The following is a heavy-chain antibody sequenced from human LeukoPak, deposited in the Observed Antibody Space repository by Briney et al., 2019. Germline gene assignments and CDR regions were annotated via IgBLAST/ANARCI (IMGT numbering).Heavy chain of an antibody. V-gene: IGHV4-38-2*02. CDR3: ARGPPAAPPARWFDP. D-gene: IGHD2-2*01. CDR2: IYHSGST. Sequence: PSETLSLTCNVSGYAISSGYYWGWIRQPPGKGLEWIGSIYHSGSTYYNPSLKSRVTISVDTSKNQFSLKLSSVTAADTAVYYCARGPPAAPPARWFDPWGQGTLVTVSS. CDR1: GYAISSGYY. J-gene: IGHJ5*02.